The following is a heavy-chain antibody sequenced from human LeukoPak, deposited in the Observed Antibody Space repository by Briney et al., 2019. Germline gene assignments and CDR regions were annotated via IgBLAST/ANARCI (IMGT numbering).Heavy chain of an antibody. CDR1: GFTFSGSA. CDR2: IRSKANSYAT. V-gene: IGHV3-73*01. D-gene: IGHD3-9*01. Sequence: GGSLRLSCAASGFTFSGSAMHWVRQASGKGLEWVGRIRSKANSYATAYAASVKGRFTISRDDSKNTAYLQMNSLKSEDTAVYYCTRLARDEYSDISRGPDWGQGTLVTVSS. CDR3: TRLARDEYSDISRGPD. J-gene: IGHJ4*02.